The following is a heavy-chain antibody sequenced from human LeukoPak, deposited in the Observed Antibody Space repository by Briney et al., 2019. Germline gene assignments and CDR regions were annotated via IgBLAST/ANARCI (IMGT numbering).Heavy chain of an antibody. D-gene: IGHD4-11*01. CDR2: INYSGGT. CDR1: GGSITNYY. V-gene: IGHV4-59*01. J-gene: IGHJ4*02. CDR3: ARTDYRLGPPSY. Sequence: SETLSLTCTVPGGSITNYYWNWIRRPPGKGLEYIGNINYSGGTNYNPSLKSRVTISLDTSKNQFSLNLTSETAADTAVYYCARTDYRLGPPSYWGQGTLVTVSS.